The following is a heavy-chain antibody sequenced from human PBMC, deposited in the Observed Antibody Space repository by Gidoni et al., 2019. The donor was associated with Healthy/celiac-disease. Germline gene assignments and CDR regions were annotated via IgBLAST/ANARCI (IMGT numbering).Heavy chain of an antibody. CDR3: ARDVGDYYYYYGMDV. CDR1: GGSISSGGYY. Sequence: QVQLQESCPGLVKPSQTLSLTCTVSGGSISSGGYYWSWIRQHPGKGLEWIGYIYYSGSTYYNPSLKSRVTISVDTSKNQFSLKLSSVTAADTAVYYCARDVGDYYYYYGMDVWGQGTTVTVSS. V-gene: IGHV4-31*03. J-gene: IGHJ6*02. CDR2: IYYSGST.